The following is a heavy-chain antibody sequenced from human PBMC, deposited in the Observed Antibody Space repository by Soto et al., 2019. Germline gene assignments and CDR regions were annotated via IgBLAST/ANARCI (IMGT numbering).Heavy chain of an antibody. Sequence: SETLSLTCTVSGGSISSYYWSWIRQPPGKGLEWIGYIYYSGSTNYNPSLKSRVTISVDTSKNQFSLKLSSLTAADTAVYYCARGEDLLAGTYWVYFDYWGQGTLVTVSS. J-gene: IGHJ4*02. CDR3: ARGEDLLAGTYWVYFDY. V-gene: IGHV4-59*08. CDR2: IYYSGST. D-gene: IGHD6-13*01. CDR1: GGSISSYY.